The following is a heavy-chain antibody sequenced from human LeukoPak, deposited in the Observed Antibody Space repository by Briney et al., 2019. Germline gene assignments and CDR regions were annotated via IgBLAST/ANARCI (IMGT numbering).Heavy chain of an antibody. D-gene: IGHD3-10*01. J-gene: IGHJ3*02. CDR2: IYSDESST. CDR1: GFTFSDSW. Sequence: GGSLRLSCAASGFTFSDSWMHWVRQAPGKGLEWVSRIYSDESSTYYADSVKGRFTISRDNAKNTLYLQMNGLRAEDTAMYYCARVSGSRNFYFGAFDIWGQGTMVTVSS. CDR3: ARVSGSRNFYFGAFDI. V-gene: IGHV3-74*01.